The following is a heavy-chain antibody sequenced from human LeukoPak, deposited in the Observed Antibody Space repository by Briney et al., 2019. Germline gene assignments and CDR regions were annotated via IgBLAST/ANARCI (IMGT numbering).Heavy chain of an antibody. CDR1: GGSISSGGYY. V-gene: IGHV4-31*03. CDR2: IYYSGST. D-gene: IGHD3-22*01. Sequence: PSQTLSLTCSVSGGSISSGGYYWSWIRQHPGKGLEWIGYIYYSGSTYYNPSLKSRVTISVDTSKNQFSLKLSSVTAADTAVYYCARSSGYYIHFDYWGQGTLVTVSS. CDR3: ARSSGYYIHFDY. J-gene: IGHJ4*02.